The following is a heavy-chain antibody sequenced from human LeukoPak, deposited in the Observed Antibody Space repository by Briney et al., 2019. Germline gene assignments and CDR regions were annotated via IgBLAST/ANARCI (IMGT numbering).Heavy chain of an antibody. CDR3: ARKVERRAGNYYYGMDV. J-gene: IGHJ6*02. CDR2: IIPIFGTP. Sequence: SVKASCKASGGTFTRYAINWVRQAPGQGLEWMGGIIPIFGTPNYAQKFQGRVTITADESTSTAYMELSSLRSEDTAVYYCARKVERRAGNYYYGMDVWGQGTTVTVSS. V-gene: IGHV1-69*13. CDR1: GGTFTRYA. D-gene: IGHD1-1*01.